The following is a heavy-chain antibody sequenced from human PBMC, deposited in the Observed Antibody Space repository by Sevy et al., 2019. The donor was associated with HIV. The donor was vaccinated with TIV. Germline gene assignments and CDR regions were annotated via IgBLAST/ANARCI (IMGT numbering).Heavy chain of an antibody. V-gene: IGHV1-18*01. Sequence: ASVKVSCKASGYTFTSYGISWVRQAPGQGLEWMGWISAYNGNTNYAQKLQGRVTMTTDTSTSTAYMELRGLRSDDTAVYYCARELEYYDFWSGYYQHYYYYYGMDVWGQGTTVTVSS. CDR2: ISAYNGNT. CDR1: GYTFTSYG. D-gene: IGHD3-3*01. CDR3: ARELEYYDFWSGYYQHYYYYYGMDV. J-gene: IGHJ6*02.